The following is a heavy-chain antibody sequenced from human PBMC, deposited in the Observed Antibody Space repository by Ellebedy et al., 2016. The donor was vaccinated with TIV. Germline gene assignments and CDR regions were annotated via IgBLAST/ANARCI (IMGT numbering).Heavy chain of an antibody. J-gene: IGHJ6*02. D-gene: IGHD3-10*01. CDR2: IRSKAYGGTT. CDR3: TREGDGSGSLPSDGMDV. Sequence: GGSLRLSCTASGFTFGDYAMSWFRQAPGKGLEWVGFIRSKAYGGTTEYAASVKGRFTISRDDSKSIAYLQMNSLKTEDTAVYYCTREGDGSGSLPSDGMDVWGQGTTVTVSS. CDR1: GFTFGDYA. V-gene: IGHV3-49*03.